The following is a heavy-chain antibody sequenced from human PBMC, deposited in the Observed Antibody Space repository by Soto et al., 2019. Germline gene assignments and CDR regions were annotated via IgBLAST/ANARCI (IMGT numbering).Heavy chain of an antibody. V-gene: IGHV4-39*01. J-gene: IGHJ5*02. Sequence: SETLSLTCTVPVGSISSSSYYWGWIRQPPGKGLEWIGSIYYSGSTYYNPSLKSRVTISVDTSKNQFSLKLSSVTAADTAVYYCERQAGWNSPLGWFDPWGQGTLVTVSS. CDR2: IYYSGST. CDR1: VGSISSSSYY. CDR3: ERQAGWNSPLGWFDP. D-gene: IGHD1-7*01.